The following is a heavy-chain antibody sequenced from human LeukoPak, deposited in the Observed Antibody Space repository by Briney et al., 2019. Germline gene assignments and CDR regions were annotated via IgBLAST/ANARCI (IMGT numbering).Heavy chain of an antibody. J-gene: IGHJ4*02. CDR3: AKEGVTYYYDSSGYYYLDY. V-gene: IGHV3-23*01. D-gene: IGHD3-22*01. CDR2: ISGSGGST. Sequence: GGSLRLSCAASGFTFSSYAMSWVRQAPGKGLERVSAISGSGGSTYYADPVTGRFTISRDNSKNPLYLQMNSQRAEDTAVYYCAKEGVTYYYDSSGYYYLDYWGQGTLVTVSS. CDR1: GFTFSSYA.